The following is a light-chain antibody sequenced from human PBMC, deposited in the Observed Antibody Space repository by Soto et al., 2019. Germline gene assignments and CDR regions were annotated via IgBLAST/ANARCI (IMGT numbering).Light chain of an antibody. V-gene: IGLV2-11*01. CDR3: CSYAGSPYV. J-gene: IGLJ1*01. CDR1: SSDVGGYNY. CDR2: DVN. Sequence: QSALTQPRSVSGSPGQSVTISCTGTSSDVGGYNYVSWYQQHPGKAPKLMIYDVNKRPSGVPDRFSGSKSGNTASLTITGLQAEDEADYYCCSYAGSPYVSGTGTKVPVL.